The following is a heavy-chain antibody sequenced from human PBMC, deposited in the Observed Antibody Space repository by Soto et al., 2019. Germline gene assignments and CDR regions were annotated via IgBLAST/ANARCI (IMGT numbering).Heavy chain of an antibody. J-gene: IGHJ4*02. V-gene: IGHV4-39*01. CDR3: GRVVIAASAHPDFDY. CDR2: IYNSATT. CDR1: GGSVNSNNYY. D-gene: IGHD2-15*01. Sequence: SETLSLTCTVSGGSVNSNNYYWGWIRQPPGKGLEWIGSIYNSATTYYNPSLKSRVTISVDTSKNLFSLNLSAVTAADTAMYYCGRVVIAASAHPDFDYWGQGTLVTV.